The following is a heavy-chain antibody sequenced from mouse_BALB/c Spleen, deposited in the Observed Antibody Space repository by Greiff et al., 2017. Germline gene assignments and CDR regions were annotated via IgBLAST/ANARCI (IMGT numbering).Heavy chain of an antibody. CDR3: ARGGVPLEAY. Sequence: DVQLVESGGGLVKPGGSLKLSCAASGFTFSSYAMSWVRQSPEKRLEWVAEISSGGSYTYYPDTVTGRFTISRDNAKNTLYLEMSSLRSEDTAMYYCARGGVPLEAYWGQGTLVTVSA. V-gene: IGHV5-9-4*01. CDR1: GFTFSSYA. J-gene: IGHJ3*01. CDR2: ISSGGSYT.